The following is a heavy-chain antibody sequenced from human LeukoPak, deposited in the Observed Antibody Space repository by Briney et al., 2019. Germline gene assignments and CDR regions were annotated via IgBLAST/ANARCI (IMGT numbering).Heavy chain of an antibody. D-gene: IGHD6-6*01. CDR2: IYYSGST. J-gene: IGHJ6*03. V-gene: IGHV4-59*01. CDR3: ASSSSPFYYYYCMDV. CDR1: GGSISSYY. Sequence: SETLSLTCTVSGGSISSYYWSWIRQPPGKGLEWIGYIYYSGSTNYNPSLKSRVTISVDTSKNQFSLKLSSVTAADTAVYYCASSSSPFYYYYCMDVWGKGTTVTVSS.